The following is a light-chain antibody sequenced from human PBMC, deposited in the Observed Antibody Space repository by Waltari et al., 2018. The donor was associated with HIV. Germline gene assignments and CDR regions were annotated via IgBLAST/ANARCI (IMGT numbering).Light chain of an antibody. Sequence: QSALTQPPSASGSPGQSVAISCPGSRTDIGTYNFVSWYQHHPGKAPKLLIYDVTRRPPGIPDRFSGTKSGYTASLTVSDLQVEDEADYYCVSYTEKDTFLLFGGGTKLAV. V-gene: IGLV2-8*01. CDR3: VSYTEKDTFLL. CDR1: RTDIGTYNF. J-gene: IGLJ2*01. CDR2: DVT.